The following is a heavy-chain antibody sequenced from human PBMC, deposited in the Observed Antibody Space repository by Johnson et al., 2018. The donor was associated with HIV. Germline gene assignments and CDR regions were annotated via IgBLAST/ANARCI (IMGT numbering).Heavy chain of an antibody. J-gene: IGHJ3*02. D-gene: IGHD2-2*01. Sequence: QVQLVESGGGVVQPGRSLRLSCAASGFTFSSYAMHWVRQAPGKGLEWVAVISYDGSYRYYADSVKGRFTISRDNSKNTLYLQMNSLRAEDTAVFYCARAVIVELPAGAFDIWGPGTVVTVSS. CDR3: ARAVIVELPAGAFDI. V-gene: IGHV3-30*04. CDR1: GFTFSSYA. CDR2: ISYDGSYR.